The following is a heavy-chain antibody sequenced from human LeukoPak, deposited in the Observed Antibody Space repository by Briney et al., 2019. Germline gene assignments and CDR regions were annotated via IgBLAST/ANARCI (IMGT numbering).Heavy chain of an antibody. V-gene: IGHV3-23*01. CDR3: AKGRSGTYYNFDY. J-gene: IGHJ4*02. D-gene: IGHD3-10*01. Sequence: GGSLRLSCAASGFTFSSYAMGWVRQAPGKGLEWVSTISTSGGGTYYADSVKGRFTISRDNSKNTLYLQMSTLRAEDTAVYYCAKGRSGTYYNFDYWGQGTLVTVSS. CDR1: GFTFSSYA. CDR2: ISTSGGGT.